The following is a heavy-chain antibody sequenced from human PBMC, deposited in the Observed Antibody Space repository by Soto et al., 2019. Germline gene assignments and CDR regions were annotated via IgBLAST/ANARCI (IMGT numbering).Heavy chain of an antibody. J-gene: IGHJ6*02. V-gene: IGHV1-46*01. Sequence: ASVKVSCKASGYTFTSYYMHWVRQAPGQGLEWMGIINPSGGSTSYAQKFQGRVTMTRDTSTSTVYMELSSLRSEDTAVYYCARDHRNERINMVRPPDYYYYGMDVWGQGTTVTVSS. CDR1: GYTFTSYY. CDR2: INPSGGST. CDR3: ARDHRNERINMVRPPDYYYYGMDV. D-gene: IGHD3-10*01.